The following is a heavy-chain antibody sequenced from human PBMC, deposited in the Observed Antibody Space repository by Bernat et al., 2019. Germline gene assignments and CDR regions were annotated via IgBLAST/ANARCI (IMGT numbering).Heavy chain of an antibody. J-gene: IGHJ3*02. CDR2: IWYDGSNK. Sequence: QVQLVESGGGVVQPGRSLRLSCAASGFTFSSYAMHWVRQAPGKGLEWVAVIWYDGSNKYYADSVKGRFTISRDNSKNTLYLQMNSLRAEDTAVYYCASVVVPAAMNAFDIWGQGTMVTVSS. CDR1: GFTFSSYA. CDR3: ASVVVPAAMNAFDI. V-gene: IGHV3-33*08. D-gene: IGHD2-2*01.